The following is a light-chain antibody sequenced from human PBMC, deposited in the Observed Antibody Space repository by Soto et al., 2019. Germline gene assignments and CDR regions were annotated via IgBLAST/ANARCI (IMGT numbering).Light chain of an antibody. CDR2: GAF. V-gene: IGKV3-15*01. CDR3: QQYKNWPPLT. J-gene: IGKJ4*01. Sequence: EIVMTQSPATLSVSPGERATLSCRASQSVRYNLAWYQQKPGQGPRRLLYGAFTRATGIPARFSGSGSGTEFTLTISSLQSEDFGVYYCQQYKNWPPLTFGGGTKVEIK. CDR1: QSVRYN.